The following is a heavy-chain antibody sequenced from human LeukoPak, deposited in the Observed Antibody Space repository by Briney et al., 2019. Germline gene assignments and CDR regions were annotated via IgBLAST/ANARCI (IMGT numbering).Heavy chain of an antibody. D-gene: IGHD6-13*01. CDR3: ARDLRQQSAWFDP. V-gene: IGHV4-4*07. J-gene: IGHJ5*02. CDR2: IYTTGST. Sequence: PSETLSLTCTVSGVSISSYYWSWIRQPAGKGLEWIGRIYTTGSTTYNPSLKSRVTMSVDTSKNQFSLNLSSVTAADTAVYYCARDLRQQSAWFDPWGQGTLVTVSS. CDR1: GVSISSYY.